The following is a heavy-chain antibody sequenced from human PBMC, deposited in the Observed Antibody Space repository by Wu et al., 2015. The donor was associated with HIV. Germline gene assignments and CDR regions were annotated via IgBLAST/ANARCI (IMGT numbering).Heavy chain of an antibody. CDR1: GYTFSNYG. CDR2: ISTYNGNT. Sequence: QVQLVQSGAEVKKPGASVKASCKASGYTFSNYGITWVRQAPGQGLEWMGWISTYNGNTKYVQKLQGRVTMTTDTSTSTAYMELRSLRSDDTAVYYCARGLVAVSYFDYWGQGTLVTVSS. D-gene: IGHD6-19*01. CDR3: ARGLVAVSYFDY. V-gene: IGHV1-18*01. J-gene: IGHJ4*02.